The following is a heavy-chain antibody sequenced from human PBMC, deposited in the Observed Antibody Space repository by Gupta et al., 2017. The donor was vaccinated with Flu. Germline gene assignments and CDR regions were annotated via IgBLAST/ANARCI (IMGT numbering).Heavy chain of an antibody. Sequence: GRIYATGSTSYNPSLRGRLTISVDAAKQQFFLNLSSVTASDTAVYYCARDKNGDYYLDYWGQGSLVTVSS. D-gene: IGHD7-27*01. V-gene: IGHV4-61*02. J-gene: IGHJ4*02. CDR3: ARDKNGDYYLDY. CDR2: IYATGST.